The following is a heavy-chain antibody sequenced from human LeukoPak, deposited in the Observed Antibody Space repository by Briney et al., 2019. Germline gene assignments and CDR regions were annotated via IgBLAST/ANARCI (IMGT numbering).Heavy chain of an antibody. Sequence: ASVKVSRKASGYTFTGYYMHWVRQAPGQGLEWMGWINPNSGGTNYAQKFQGRVTMTRDTSISTAYMELSRLRSDDTAVYYCARDYSPPYSSSSLPFDYWGQGTLVTVSS. V-gene: IGHV1-2*02. CDR3: ARDYSPPYSSSSLPFDY. CDR1: GYTFTGYY. CDR2: INPNSGGT. J-gene: IGHJ4*02. D-gene: IGHD6-6*01.